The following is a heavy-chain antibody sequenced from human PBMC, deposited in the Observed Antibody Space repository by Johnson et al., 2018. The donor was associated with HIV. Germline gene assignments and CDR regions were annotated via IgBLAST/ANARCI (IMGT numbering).Heavy chain of an antibody. V-gene: IGHV3-30-3*01. CDR2: ISYDGSNK. CDR1: GFTFSSYA. Sequence: QVQLVESGGGVVQPGRSLRLSCAASGFTFSSYAMHWVRQAPGKGLEWVAVISYDGSNKYYADSVKGRFTISRDNSKNTLYLQMNSLRAEDTAGYYCAKEKRSSRWYLGGFDIWGQGTMVTVSS. J-gene: IGHJ3*02. D-gene: IGHD6-13*01. CDR3: AKEKRSSRWYLGGFDI.